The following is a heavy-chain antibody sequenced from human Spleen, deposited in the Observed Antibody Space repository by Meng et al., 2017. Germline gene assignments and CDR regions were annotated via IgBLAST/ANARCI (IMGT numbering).Heavy chain of an antibody. Sequence: ASVKVSCKASGYTFTRYYIHWVRQVPGQGLEWMGWINPKSGGTDYAQKFQGRVTMTRDTSINTAYMELSWLRSDDTAVYYCARLKYYYGSGSSKNPPPHAFDIWGQGTMVTVSS. V-gene: IGHV1-2*02. CDR1: GYTFTRYY. D-gene: IGHD3-10*01. CDR3: ARLKYYYGSGSSKNPPPHAFDI. J-gene: IGHJ3*02. CDR2: INPKSGGT.